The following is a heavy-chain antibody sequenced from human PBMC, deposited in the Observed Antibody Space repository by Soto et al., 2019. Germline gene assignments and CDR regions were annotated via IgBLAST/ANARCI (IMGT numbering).Heavy chain of an antibody. J-gene: IGHJ5*02. D-gene: IGHD3-10*01. V-gene: IGHV4-30-4*01. Sequence: SETLSLTCTVSGGSISSGDYYWSWIRQPPGKGLEWIGYIYYSGSTYYNPSLKSRVTISVDTSKNQFSLKLSSVTAADTAVYYCASESYGSGSYYNRWFDPWGQGTLVTVSS. CDR1: GGSISSGDYY. CDR3: ASESYGSGSYYNRWFDP. CDR2: IYYSGST.